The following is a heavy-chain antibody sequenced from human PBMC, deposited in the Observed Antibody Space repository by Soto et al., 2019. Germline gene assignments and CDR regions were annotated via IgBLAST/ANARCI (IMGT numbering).Heavy chain of an antibody. CDR1: GGTFSSYA. J-gene: IGHJ6*02. CDR2: IIPIFGTA. V-gene: IGHV1-69*13. Sequence: ASVKVSCKASGGTFSSYAISWVRQAPGQGLEWMGGIIPIFGTANYAQKFQGRVTITADESTSTAYMELNSLRAEDTAVYYCARDPNIVVVPAAIYYYYGMDVWGQGTTVTVSS. D-gene: IGHD2-2*01. CDR3: ARDPNIVVVPAAIYYYYGMDV.